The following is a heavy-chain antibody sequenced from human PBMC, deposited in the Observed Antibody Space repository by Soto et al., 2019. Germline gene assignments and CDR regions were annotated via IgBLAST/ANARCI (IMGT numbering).Heavy chain of an antibody. CDR3: ARHSLALRKNNWFDP. J-gene: IGHJ5*02. CDR2: IFYLGSS. V-gene: IGHV4-39*01. D-gene: IGHD3-3*02. Sequence: SETLSLTCTVSGDSIISSDFYWVWVRQPPGKGLEWIGSIFYLGSSYYNPSLKSRVTMSVDTSKNQFSLRLRSVTAADTALYFCARHSLALRKNNWFDPWGQGIMVTVSS. CDR1: GDSIISSDFY.